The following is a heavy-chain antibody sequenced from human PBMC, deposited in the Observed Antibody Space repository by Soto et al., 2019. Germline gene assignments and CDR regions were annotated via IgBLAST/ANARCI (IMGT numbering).Heavy chain of an antibody. D-gene: IGHD5-18*01. Sequence: VQLVQSGGEVRKPGASVKVSCKASGYTFTRYGISWVRQAPGQGLEWMGWISGINRNTKKSQKFQDRLTMTIDTDTNTAHMELTSMKSNDTAVYYCARASAYSTPCSFDFWGQGTPVTVSS. CDR1: GYTFTRYG. V-gene: IGHV1-18*01. J-gene: IGHJ4*02. CDR2: ISGINRNT. CDR3: ARASAYSTPCSFDF.